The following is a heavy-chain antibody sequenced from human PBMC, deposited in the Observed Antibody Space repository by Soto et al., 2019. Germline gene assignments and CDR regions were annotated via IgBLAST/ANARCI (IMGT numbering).Heavy chain of an antibody. V-gene: IGHV3-33*01. D-gene: IGHD6-19*01. J-gene: IGHJ3*02. CDR1: GFTFSSYG. CDR2: IWYDGSNK. Sequence: LRLSFAASGFTFSSYGMHWVRQAPGKGLEWVAVIWYDGSNKYYADSVKGRFTISRDNSKNTLYLQMNSLRAEDTAVYYCARDKGSSGPRLQAFDIWGQGTMVTVSS. CDR3: ARDKGSSGPRLQAFDI.